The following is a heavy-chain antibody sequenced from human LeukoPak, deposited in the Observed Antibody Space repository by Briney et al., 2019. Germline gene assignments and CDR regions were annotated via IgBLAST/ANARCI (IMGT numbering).Heavy chain of an antibody. Sequence: PSETLSLTCTVSGGSISSSSYYWGWIRQPPGKGLEWIGSIYYSGSTYYNPSLKSRVTISVDTSKNQFSLKLSSVTAAGTAVYYCASGYCSGGSCYRYYYYYGMDVWGQGTTVTVSS. J-gene: IGHJ6*02. V-gene: IGHV4-39*01. CDR3: ASGYCSGGSCYRYYYYYGMDV. CDR1: GGSISSSSYY. D-gene: IGHD2-15*01. CDR2: IYYSGST.